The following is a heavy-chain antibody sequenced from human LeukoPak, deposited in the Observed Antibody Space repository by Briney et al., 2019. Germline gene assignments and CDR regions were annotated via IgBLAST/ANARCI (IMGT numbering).Heavy chain of an antibody. J-gene: IGHJ3*02. Sequence: GGSLRLSCVATGFTFSNYGMHWVRQAPGKGLEWVAFIRNDGNTKYYVDSVKGRFVISRDNSKNTLYFYMNSLRAEDSGVYYCAKDGVSSSVWAFDIWGQGTMVTVSS. CDR1: GFTFSNYG. D-gene: IGHD3-10*01. V-gene: IGHV3-30*02. CDR3: AKDGVSSSVWAFDI. CDR2: IRNDGNTK.